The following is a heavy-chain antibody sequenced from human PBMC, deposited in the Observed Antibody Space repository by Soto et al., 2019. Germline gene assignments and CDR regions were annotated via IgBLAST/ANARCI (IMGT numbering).Heavy chain of an antibody. CDR3: ARAPKVSGSSQTRPDF. Sequence: SETRSLTWSIYSGSFSRYYWSWIRQPPGKGLEWIGEISHSGNTNYSPSLKSRVSISIDTSKKQFSLNLASVSAADTAVYYCARAPKVSGSSQTRPDFWGQGTLVTVS. CDR2: ISHSGNT. J-gene: IGHJ4*02. CDR1: SGSFSRYY. D-gene: IGHD6-6*01. V-gene: IGHV4-34*01.